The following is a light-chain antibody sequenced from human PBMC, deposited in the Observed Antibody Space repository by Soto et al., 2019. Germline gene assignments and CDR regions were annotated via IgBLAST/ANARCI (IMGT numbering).Light chain of an antibody. CDR2: EVS. CDR3: LSKTRSITYV. J-gene: IGLJ1*01. CDR1: TSDVGGYNY. Sequence: QSALTQPASVSGSPGQSITISCTGTTSDVGGYNYVSWYQQHPGKVPKLLIHEVSNRPSGVSNRFSGSKSGNTASLTISGLQAEDEADYYCLSKTRSITYVFGIRTKFTVX. V-gene: IGLV2-14*01.